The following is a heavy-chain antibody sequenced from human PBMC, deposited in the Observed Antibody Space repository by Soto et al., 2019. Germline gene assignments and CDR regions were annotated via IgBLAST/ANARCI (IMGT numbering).Heavy chain of an antibody. D-gene: IGHD3-10*01. Sequence: QVQLVESGGGVVQPGRSLRLSCAASGFTFSSYGMHWVRQAPGKGLEWVAVISYDGSNKYYADSVKGRFTISRDNSKNTLYLQMNSLRAEDTAVYYCAKDLGSRGWFDPWGQGTLVTVSS. V-gene: IGHV3-30*18. CDR1: GFTFSSYG. CDR2: ISYDGSNK. CDR3: AKDLGSRGWFDP. J-gene: IGHJ5*02.